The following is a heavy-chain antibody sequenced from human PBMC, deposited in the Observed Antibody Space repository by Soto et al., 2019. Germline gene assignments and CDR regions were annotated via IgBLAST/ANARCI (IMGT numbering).Heavy chain of an antibody. V-gene: IGHV3-23*01. Sequence: EVQLLESGGGLVQPGGSLRLSCAASEFTFSSYAMSWVRQAPGKGLEWVSAISGSGGSTYYADSVKGRFTISRDNSKNTLYLQMNRLRAEDTAVYYCAKVDIVLMVYANFDYWGQGTLVTVSS. CDR3: AKVDIVLMVYANFDY. CDR1: EFTFSSYA. J-gene: IGHJ4*02. D-gene: IGHD2-8*01. CDR2: ISGSGGST.